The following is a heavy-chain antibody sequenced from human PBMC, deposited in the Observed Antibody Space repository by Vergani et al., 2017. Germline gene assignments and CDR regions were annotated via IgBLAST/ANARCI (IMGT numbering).Heavy chain of an antibody. CDR2: ISGSGHTK. V-gene: IGHV3-48*04. J-gene: IGHJ4*02. CDR3: ARDLLPGTLLLLAY. CDR1: GFTFSRYS. D-gene: IGHD1-7*01. Sequence: EEQLVESGGGLVQPGGSLRLSCAASGFTFSRYSMKWVRQAPGKGLEWVSYISGSGHTKYYADSVKGRFAISRDNAKNSLYLQMNNLRVEDTAVYYCARDLLPGTLLLLAYWGQGTLISVSS.